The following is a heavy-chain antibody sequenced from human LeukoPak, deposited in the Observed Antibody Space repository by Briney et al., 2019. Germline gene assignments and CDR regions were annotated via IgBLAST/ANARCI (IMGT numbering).Heavy chain of an antibody. Sequence: GGSLRLSCAASGFTFRNYWMSWVRQAPGSGLEWVAHMRQDGSEKNYVDSVKGRFTTSRDNAKNSLYLQMNSLRFEDTALYYCVWEAYWGQGTLVTVSS. D-gene: IGHD1-26*01. CDR1: GFTFRNYW. CDR2: MRQDGSEK. V-gene: IGHV3-7*03. CDR3: VWEAY. J-gene: IGHJ4*02.